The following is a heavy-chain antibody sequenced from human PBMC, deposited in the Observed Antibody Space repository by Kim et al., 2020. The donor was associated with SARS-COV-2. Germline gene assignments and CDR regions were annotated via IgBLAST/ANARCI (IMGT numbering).Heavy chain of an antibody. J-gene: IGHJ4*02. CDR3: AISPGYASSWSGFDN. CDR2: IFPGDSDT. CDR1: GYSFPTYW. Sequence: GESLKISCKGSGYSFPTYWIGWVRQMPGKGLEWMGMIFPGDSDTRYSPSFQGHVTISVDESISTAYLHWSSLRASDTAIYYCAISPGYASSWSGFDNWGQGTLVTVSS. V-gene: IGHV5-51*01. D-gene: IGHD6-13*01.